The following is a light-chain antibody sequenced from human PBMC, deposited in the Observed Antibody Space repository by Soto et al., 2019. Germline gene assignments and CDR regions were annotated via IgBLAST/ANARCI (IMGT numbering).Light chain of an antibody. J-gene: IGLJ1*01. Sequence: QSVLTQPASVSGSPGQSITISCTGTSSDVGGYNSVSWYQQHPGKAPKLMIYEVNNRPSGVSNRFSASKAANTASLTISGLQAEDEADYFCASSTSDSLYVFGTGTKVTVL. CDR1: SSDVGGYNS. CDR3: ASSTSDSLYV. V-gene: IGLV2-14*01. CDR2: EVN.